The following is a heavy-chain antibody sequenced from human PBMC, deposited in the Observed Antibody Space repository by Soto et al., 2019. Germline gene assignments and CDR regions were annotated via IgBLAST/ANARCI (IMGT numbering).Heavy chain of an antibody. CDR2: VNGDGSTV. CDR1: GFTFPDYT. CDR3: AKDVYSSSVGGGYDF. V-gene: IGHV3-43*01. Sequence: GSLRLSCAASGFTFPDYTMHWVRQPPGKGLEWVSLVNGDGSTVHSADSVKGRSTISRDNSKNSLYLQMDSLTIEDTGLYYCAKDVYSSSVGGGYDFWGQGTPVTVSS. D-gene: IGHD6-19*01. J-gene: IGHJ4*02.